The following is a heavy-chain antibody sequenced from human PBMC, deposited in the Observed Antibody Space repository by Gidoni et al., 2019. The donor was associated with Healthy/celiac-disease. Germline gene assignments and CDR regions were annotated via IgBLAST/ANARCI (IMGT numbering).Heavy chain of an antibody. D-gene: IGHD3-10*01. Sequence: EVQLVESGGGVVRPGGSLRLACAASGFTFDVYGMSWVRQAPGKGLEWVSGINWNGGSTGYADSVKGRFTISRDNAKNSLYLQMNSLRAEDTALYYCARELHGSGSYYKKGFDYWGQGNLVTVSS. V-gene: IGHV3-20*04. J-gene: IGHJ4*02. CDR2: INWNGGST. CDR3: ARELHGSGSYYKKGFDY. CDR1: GFTFDVYG.